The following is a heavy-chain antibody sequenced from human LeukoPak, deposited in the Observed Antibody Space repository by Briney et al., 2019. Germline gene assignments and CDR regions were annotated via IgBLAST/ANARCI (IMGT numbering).Heavy chain of an antibody. V-gene: IGHV4-59*08. CDR3: ARGNDY. J-gene: IGHJ4*02. Sequence: SEPLSLTCTVSGVSINISYWSWIRQPPGKGLEWIGFIYYGGSINYNPSLKSRVTISVDSSKTQVSLKLSSVTAADTAVYYCARGNDYWGQGTLVTVSS. CDR1: GVSINISY. CDR2: IYYGGSI.